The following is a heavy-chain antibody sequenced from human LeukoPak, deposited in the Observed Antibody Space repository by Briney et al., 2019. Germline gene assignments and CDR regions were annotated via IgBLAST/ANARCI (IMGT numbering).Heavy chain of an antibody. J-gene: IGHJ4*02. D-gene: IGHD3-3*01. CDR1: GFTFSSYW. CDR2: IKQDGSEK. CDR3: ARDLFGPTSFVWRYGPFDY. V-gene: IGHV3-7*01. Sequence: QSGGSLRLSCAASGFTFSSYWMSWVRQAPGKGLEWVANIKQDGSEKYYVDSVQGRFTISRDNAKNSLYLQMNSLRAEDTAVYYCARDLFGPTSFVWRYGPFDYWGQGTLVTVSS.